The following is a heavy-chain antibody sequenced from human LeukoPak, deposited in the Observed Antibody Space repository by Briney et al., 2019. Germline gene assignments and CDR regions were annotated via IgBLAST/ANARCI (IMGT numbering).Heavy chain of an antibody. V-gene: IGHV1-69*01. CDR3: ARGRTNIPDIVVVPAAISWFDP. CDR2: IIPIFGTA. J-gene: IGHJ5*02. CDR1: GGAFSSYA. Sequence: GSSVKVSCKASGGAFSSYAISWVRRAPGQGLEWMGGIIPIFGTANYAQKFQGGVTITADESTSTAYMELSSLRSEDTAVYYCARGRTNIPDIVVVPAAISWFDPWGQGTLVTVSS. D-gene: IGHD2-2*02.